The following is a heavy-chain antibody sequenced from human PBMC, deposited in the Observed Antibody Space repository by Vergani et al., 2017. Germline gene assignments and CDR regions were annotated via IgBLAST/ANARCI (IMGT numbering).Heavy chain of an antibody. J-gene: IGHJ6*02. D-gene: IGHD3-22*01. Sequence: EVQLVQSGAEVKKPGESLRISCQGSGYSFTSYWISWVRQMPGKGLEWMGRIEPSDSNTNYSPSFQGHVTSSADKSISTAYLQWSGRKASDTAMYSCASNYYDSIGFYSQLDVWGQGTTVTVSS. V-gene: IGHV5-10-1*03. CDR1: GYSFTSYW. CDR2: IEPSDSNT. CDR3: ASNYYDSIGFYSQLDV.